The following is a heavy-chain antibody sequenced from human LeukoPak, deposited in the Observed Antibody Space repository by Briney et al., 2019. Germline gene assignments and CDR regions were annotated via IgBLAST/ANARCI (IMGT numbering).Heavy chain of an antibody. CDR3: ARGTGWFPNNWFDP. J-gene: IGHJ5*02. CDR1: GFTFSSYS. D-gene: IGHD6-19*01. CDR2: ISSSSSYI. Sequence: GGSLRLSCAASGFTFSSYSMNWVRQAPGKGLEWVSSISSSSSYIYYADSVMGRFTISRDNAKNSLYLQMNSLRAEDTAVYYCARGTGWFPNNWFDPWGQGTLVTVSS. V-gene: IGHV3-21*01.